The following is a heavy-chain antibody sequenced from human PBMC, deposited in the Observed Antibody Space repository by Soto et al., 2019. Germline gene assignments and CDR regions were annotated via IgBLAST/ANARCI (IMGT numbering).Heavy chain of an antibody. CDR2: TYYRSKWYN. V-gene: IGHV6-1*01. J-gene: IGHJ6*02. D-gene: IGHD2-15*01. CDR1: GDSVSRNSVA. CDR3: ARGQADYYAMDV. Sequence: PSQTLSLTCAISGDSVSRNSVAWNWIRQSPSRGLEWLGRTYYRSKWYNNYAESVKSRITINPDTSKNQFSLQLNSVTPEDTAVYYCARGQADYYAMDVSGQGTTVTVSS.